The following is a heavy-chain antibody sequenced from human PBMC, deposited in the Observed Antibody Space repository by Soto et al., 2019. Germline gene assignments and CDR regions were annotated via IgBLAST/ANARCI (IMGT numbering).Heavy chain of an antibody. Sequence: PSETLSLTCTVSGGSISSGGYYWSWIRQHPGKGLEWIGYIYYSGSTNYNPSLKSRVTISVDTSKNQFSLKLSSVTAADTAVYYCARTNYNWFDPWGQGSLVTVSS. CDR1: GGSISSGGYY. CDR2: IYYSGST. J-gene: IGHJ5*02. CDR3: ARTNYNWFDP. V-gene: IGHV4-61*08. D-gene: IGHD1-1*01.